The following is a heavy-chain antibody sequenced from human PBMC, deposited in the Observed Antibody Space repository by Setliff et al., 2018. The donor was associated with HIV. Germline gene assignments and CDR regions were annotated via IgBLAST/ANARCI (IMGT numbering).Heavy chain of an antibody. CDR3: VVDYSGRYTGLDY. V-gene: IGHV1-46*01. CDR2: INPTGDIT. Sequence: ASVKVSCKASGYTFSSNYMHWVRQAPGQGLEWMGLINPTGDITFYPQKFQARVTMTRDTSTSSVNMDLSSLRFEDTAVYYCVVDYSGRYTGLDYWGQGT. D-gene: IGHD1-26*01. CDR1: GYTFSSNY. J-gene: IGHJ4*02.